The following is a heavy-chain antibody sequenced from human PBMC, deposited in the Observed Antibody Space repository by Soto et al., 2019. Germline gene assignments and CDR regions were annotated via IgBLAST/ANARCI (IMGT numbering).Heavy chain of an antibody. CDR1: GFTFSSYG. V-gene: IGHV3-33*01. J-gene: IGHJ6*02. CDR2: IWYDGSNK. Sequence: PGGSLRLSCAASGFTFSSYGMHWVRQAPGKGLEWVAVIWYDGSNKYYADSVKGRFTISRDNSKNTLYLQMNSLRAEDTAVYYCARDDPRGGYSFKYGMDVWGQGTTVTVSS. CDR3: ARDDPRGGYSFKYGMDV. D-gene: IGHD5-18*01.